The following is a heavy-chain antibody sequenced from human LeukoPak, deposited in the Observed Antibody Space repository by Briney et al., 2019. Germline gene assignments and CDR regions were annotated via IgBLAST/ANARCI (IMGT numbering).Heavy chain of an antibody. CDR3: GSSLGPLTEY. CDR1: GFTFDDYA. CDR2: INAGGSAT. J-gene: IGHJ4*02. D-gene: IGHD3-10*01. Sequence: GGSLRLSCAASGFTFDDYAMHWVRQAPGKGLEWVSRINAGGSATSYADSVEGRFTISRDNAKDTLYLQMNSLRVEDTAVYYCGSSLGPLTEYWGQGTLVTVSS. V-gene: IGHV3-74*01.